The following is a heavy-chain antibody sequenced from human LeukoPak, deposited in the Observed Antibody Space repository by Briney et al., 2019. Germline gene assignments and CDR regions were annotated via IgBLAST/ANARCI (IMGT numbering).Heavy chain of an antibody. V-gene: IGHV4-4*07. J-gene: IGHJ4*02. CDR1: YY. CDR2: IYPSGST. Sequence: YYWSWIRQPAGKGLEWIGRIYPSGSTNYNPSLKSRVTMSVDTSKNHFSLNLSSVTAADTAVYYCARLGSGWYDYWGQGTLVTVSS. CDR3: ARLGSGWYDY. D-gene: IGHD6-19*01.